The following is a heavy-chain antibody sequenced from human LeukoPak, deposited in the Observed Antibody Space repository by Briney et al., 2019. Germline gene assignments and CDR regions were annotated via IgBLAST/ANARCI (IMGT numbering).Heavy chain of an antibody. V-gene: IGHV3-48*01. CDR3: AKPSSTNFHHHFDH. D-gene: IGHD2-2*01. CDR1: GFIFSDYN. CDR2: ISSGSSTI. Sequence: PGGSLRLSCAASGFIFSDYNMNWVRQAPGKGLEWISYISSGSSTIDYSDSVKGRFTISRDNAKNSLYLQMNSLRAEDTAVYYCAKPSSTNFHHHFDHWGQGTLVTVSS. J-gene: IGHJ4*02.